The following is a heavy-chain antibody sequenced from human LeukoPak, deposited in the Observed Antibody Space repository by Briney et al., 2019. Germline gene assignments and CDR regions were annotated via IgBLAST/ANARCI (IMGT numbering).Heavy chain of an antibody. V-gene: IGHV1-46*01. CDR1: GYIFTSYY. Sequence: ASVKVSCKASGYIFTSYYMHWVRQAPGQGLEWMRIINPSGGRTSYAQKFQGRVTMTRDTSTSTVYMDLSSLRSEDTAVYYCARGVVVTAADVHFDFWGQGTLVTVSS. CDR2: INPSGGRT. J-gene: IGHJ4*02. CDR3: ARGVVVTAADVHFDF. D-gene: IGHD2-21*02.